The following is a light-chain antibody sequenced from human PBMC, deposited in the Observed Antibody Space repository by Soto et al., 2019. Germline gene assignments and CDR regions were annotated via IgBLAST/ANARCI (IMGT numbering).Light chain of an antibody. V-gene: IGKV1-39*01. CDR2: AAS. CDR3: PQRDTNPRT. CDR1: QSISSY. Sequence: DIQMTLSPSSLSLSVGDTVTITCPANQSISSYLNRYQQKPGNAPKLLIYAASSLQSEVPSRFSGSGSGTDFTLSISSLQPEDLATYYCPQRDTNPRTFGKRNTGQL. J-gene: IGKJ1*01.